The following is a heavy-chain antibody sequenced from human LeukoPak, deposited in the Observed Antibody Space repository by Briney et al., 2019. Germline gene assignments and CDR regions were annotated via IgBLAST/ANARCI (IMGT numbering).Heavy chain of an antibody. CDR2: ISSNGGST. Sequence: GGSLRLSCSASGFTFSSYAMHWVRQAPGKGLEYVSAISSNGGSTYYADSVKGRFTISRDNSKNTLYLQMNSLRAEDTALYYCAKDSVYGSGSYYLADYWGQGTLVTASS. CDR1: GFTFSSYA. D-gene: IGHD3-10*01. CDR3: AKDSVYGSGSYYLADY. J-gene: IGHJ4*02. V-gene: IGHV3-64*04.